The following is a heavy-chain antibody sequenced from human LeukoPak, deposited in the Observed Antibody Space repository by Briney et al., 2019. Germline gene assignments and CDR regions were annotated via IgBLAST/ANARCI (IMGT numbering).Heavy chain of an antibody. Sequence: SETLSLTCTVSGGSISSGGYYWSWIRQHPGKGLEWIGYIYYSGSTYYNPSLKSRVTISVDTSKNQFSLKLSSVTAADTAVYYCARSRVWSDYWGYFDYWGQGTLVTVSS. CDR3: ARSRVWSDYWGYFDY. D-gene: IGHD3-3*01. J-gene: IGHJ4*02. CDR2: IYYSGST. CDR1: GGSISSGGYY. V-gene: IGHV4-31*03.